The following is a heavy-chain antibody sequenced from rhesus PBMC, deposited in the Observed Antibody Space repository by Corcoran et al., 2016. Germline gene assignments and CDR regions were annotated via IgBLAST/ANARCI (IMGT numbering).Heavy chain of an antibody. CDR1: GGSISGYW. J-gene: IGHJ6*01. CDR2: IGGSSGST. D-gene: IGHD4-23*01. V-gene: IGHV4-165*01. Sequence: QVQLQESGPGLVKPSETLSLTCAVSGGSISGYWWGWIRQPPGRGLEWLGYIGGSSGSTYYNPSLKSRVTISTDTSKNQFSLKLSSVTAADTAVYYCARAYSNSRDSWGQGVVVTVSS. CDR3: ARAYSNSRDS.